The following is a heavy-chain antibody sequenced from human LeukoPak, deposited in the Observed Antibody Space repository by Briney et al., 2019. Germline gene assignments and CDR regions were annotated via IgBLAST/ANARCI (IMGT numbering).Heavy chain of an antibody. CDR3: ARRFPARRYNWNYGLPSGNWFDP. V-gene: IGHV4-39*07. CDR2: IYYSGST. Sequence: SETLSLTCTVSGGSISSSSYYWGWIRQPPGKGLEWIGSIYYSGSTYYNPSLKSRVTISVDTSKNQFSLKLSSVTAADTAVYYCARRFPARRYNWNYGLPSGNWFDPWGQGTLVTVSS. D-gene: IGHD1-7*01. J-gene: IGHJ5*02. CDR1: GGSISSSSYY.